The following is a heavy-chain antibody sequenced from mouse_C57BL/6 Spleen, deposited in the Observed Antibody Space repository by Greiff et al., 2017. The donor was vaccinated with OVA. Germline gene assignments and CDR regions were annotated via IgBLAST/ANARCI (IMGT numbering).Heavy chain of an antibody. Sequence: QVQLKQPGAELVMPGASVKLSCKASGYTFTSYWMHWVKQRPGQGLEWIGEIDPSDSYTNYNQKFKGKSTLTVDKSSSTAYMQLSSLTSEDSAVYYCARGDGKDFDYWGQGTTLTVSS. D-gene: IGHD2-1*01. V-gene: IGHV1-69*01. CDR1: GYTFTSYW. CDR2: IDPSDSYT. CDR3: ARGDGKDFDY. J-gene: IGHJ2*01.